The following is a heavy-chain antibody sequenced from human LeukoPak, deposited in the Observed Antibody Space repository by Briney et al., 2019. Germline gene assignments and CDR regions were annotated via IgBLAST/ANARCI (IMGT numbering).Heavy chain of an antibody. J-gene: IGHJ4*02. CDR1: GITLSNYG. CDR3: AKRGVVIRVFLVGFHKEAYYFDS. CDR2: LSGSGGGT. D-gene: IGHD3-10*01. Sequence: AGSLRLSCAVSGITLSNYGMSWVRQAPGKGLEWVAGLSGSGGGTNYADSVQGRFTISRDNPKNTLYLQMNSLRAEDTAVYFCAKRGVVIRVFLVGFHKEAYYFDSWGQAALVTVSS. V-gene: IGHV3-23*01.